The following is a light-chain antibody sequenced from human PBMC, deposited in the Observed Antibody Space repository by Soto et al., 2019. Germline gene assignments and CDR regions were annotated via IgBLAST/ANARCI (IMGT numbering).Light chain of an antibody. V-gene: IGKV3-11*01. Sequence: EVVLTQSPATLSLSPGDRAALSCKASQSVHNFLAWYQQKPGRAPRLLIYGASNRAAGILARFSGSGSGTDFTLTINSLEPEDFAVYYCQQRSNWPPITFGQGTRWRL. CDR3: QQRSNWPPIT. J-gene: IGKJ5*01. CDR2: GAS. CDR1: QSVHNF.